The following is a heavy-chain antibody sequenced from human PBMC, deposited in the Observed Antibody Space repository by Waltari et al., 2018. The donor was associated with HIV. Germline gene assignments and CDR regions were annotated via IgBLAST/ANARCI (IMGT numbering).Heavy chain of an antibody. CDR1: GGSFSSYA. CDR2: IIPIFGTA. V-gene: IGHV1-69*12. Sequence: QVQLVQSGAEVTKTGSSVKVSWKASGGSFSSYAISWVRQAPGQGLEWMGGIIPIFGTANYAQKLQGRITITADESTSTAYMELSSLRSEDTAVYYCARAIGSSGWPDAFDIWGQGTMVTVSS. D-gene: IGHD6-19*01. CDR3: ARAIGSSGWPDAFDI. J-gene: IGHJ3*02.